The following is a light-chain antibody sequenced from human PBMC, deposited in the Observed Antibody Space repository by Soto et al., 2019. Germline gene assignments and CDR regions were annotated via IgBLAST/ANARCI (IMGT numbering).Light chain of an antibody. V-gene: IGKV3-15*01. CDR1: QSVSSN. CDR2: GAS. Sequence: EIVMTQSPATLSVSPGERATLSCRASQSVSSNLAWYQQKPGQAPRLLIYGASTRATGIPARFSGSGSGTEFALTISRLDPEDFAVYYCQQYGRSPRTFGQGTKVDIK. CDR3: QQYGRSPRT. J-gene: IGKJ1*01.